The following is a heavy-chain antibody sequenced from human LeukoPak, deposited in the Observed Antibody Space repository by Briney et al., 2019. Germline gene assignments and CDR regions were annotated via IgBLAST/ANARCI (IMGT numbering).Heavy chain of an antibody. V-gene: IGHV3-66*02. CDR1: GFTVSSNY. CDR2: IYSGGST. CDR3: ASGGSPYNWFDP. Sequence: GGSLRLSCAASGFTVSSNYMSWVRQAPGKGLGGVSVIYSGGSTYYADSVKGRFTISRDNSKNTLYLQMNSLRAEDTAVYYCASGGSPYNWFDPWGQGTLVTVSS. J-gene: IGHJ5*02. D-gene: IGHD3-16*01.